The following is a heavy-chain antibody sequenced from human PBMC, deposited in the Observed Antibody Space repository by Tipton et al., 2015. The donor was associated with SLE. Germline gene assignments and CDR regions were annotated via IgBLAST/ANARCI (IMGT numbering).Heavy chain of an antibody. D-gene: IGHD3-10*01. CDR2: MNHNSGNT. CDR3: PRGRPRMVQGVTHFDY. CDR1: GYTFTSYD. J-gene: IGHJ4*02. V-gene: IGHV1-8*01. Sequence: QSGPEVKKPGASVKVSCKASGYTFTSYDINWVRQATGQGLEWMGWMNHNSGNTGYAQKFQGRVTMTRNTSISTAYMELSSLRSEDTAVYYCPRGRPRMVQGVTHFDYWGQGTLVTVSS.